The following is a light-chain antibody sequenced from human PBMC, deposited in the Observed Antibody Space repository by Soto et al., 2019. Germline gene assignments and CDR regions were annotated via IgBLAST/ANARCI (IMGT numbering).Light chain of an antibody. Sequence: DIQMTQSPSTLYASVGDRVTITCRASQTSNSWLAWYQQKPGKDPKLLIYATSNLESGVPSRFSGSGSGTECSLTISSLQPDDFANYYCQQYKSFALPFGGGTRVEVK. CDR1: QTSNSW. CDR2: ATS. V-gene: IGKV1-5*03. J-gene: IGKJ4*01. CDR3: QQYKSFALP.